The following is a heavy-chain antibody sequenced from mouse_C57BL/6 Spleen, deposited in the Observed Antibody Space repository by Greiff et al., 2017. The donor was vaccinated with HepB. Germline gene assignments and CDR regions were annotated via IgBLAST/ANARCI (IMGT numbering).Heavy chain of an antibody. CDR1: GYTFTSYT. V-gene: IGHV1-4*01. J-gene: IGHJ4*01. D-gene: IGHD1-1*01. CDR2: INPSSGYT. Sequence: QVQLKQSGAELARPGASVKMSCKASGYTFTSYTMHWVKQRPGQGLEWIGYINPSSGYTKYNQKFKDKATLTADKSSSTAYMQLSSLTSEDSAVYYCARSAGSSLYYYAMDYWGQGTSVTVSS. CDR3: ARSAGSSLYYYAMDY.